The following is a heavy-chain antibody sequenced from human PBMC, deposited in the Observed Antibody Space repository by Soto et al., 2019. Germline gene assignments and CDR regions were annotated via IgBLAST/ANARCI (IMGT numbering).Heavy chain of an antibody. CDR2: IIPIFGTA. CDR3: ATANWFDP. D-gene: IGHD2-21*02. CDR1: GGTFSSYA. V-gene: IGHV1-69*01. Sequence: QVQLVQSGAEVKKPGSSVKVSCKASGGTFSSYAISWVRQAPGQGLEWMGGIIPIFGTANYAQKFQGRVTITADESTSTAYMELSSLXXXXXXVYYCATANWFDPWGQGTLVTVSS. J-gene: IGHJ5*02.